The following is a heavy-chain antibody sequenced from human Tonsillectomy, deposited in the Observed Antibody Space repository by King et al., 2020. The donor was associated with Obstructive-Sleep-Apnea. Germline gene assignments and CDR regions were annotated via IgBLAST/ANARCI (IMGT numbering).Heavy chain of an antibody. CDR2: ISSGGTTI. D-gene: IGHD3-22*01. J-gene: IGHJ4*02. V-gene: IGHV3-48*03. Sequence: LQLVQSGGGLVQPGGSLRLSCAASGFTFSSYSLHWVRQAPGKGLEWLSYISSGGTTIYYADSVQGRFTISRANAKNSLSLQINSLSAEDTAVYFCAREGGYYDSSGYAPIFDYWGQGTLVTVSS. CDR1: GFTFSSYS. CDR3: AREGGYYDSSGYAPIFDY.